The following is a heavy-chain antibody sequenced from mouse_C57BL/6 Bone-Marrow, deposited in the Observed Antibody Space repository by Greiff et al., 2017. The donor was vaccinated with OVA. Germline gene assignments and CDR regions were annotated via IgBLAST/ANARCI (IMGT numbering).Heavy chain of an antibody. CDR3: ASNYGSSYAFAY. CDR2: IYPGSGST. CDR1: GYTFTSYW. D-gene: IGHD1-1*01. J-gene: IGHJ3*01. V-gene: IGHV1-55*01. Sequence: QVQLQQPGAELVKPGASVKMSCKASGYTFTSYWITWVKQRPGQGLEWIGDIYPGSGSTNYNEKFKSKATLTVDTSSSTAYMQLSSLTSEDSAVYYCASNYGSSYAFAYWGQGTLVTVSA.